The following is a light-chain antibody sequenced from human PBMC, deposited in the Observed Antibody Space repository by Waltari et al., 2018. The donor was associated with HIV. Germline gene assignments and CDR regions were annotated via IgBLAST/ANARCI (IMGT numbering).Light chain of an antibody. CDR1: RSDVGGYNY. Sequence: QSALTQPRSVSGSPGQSVTISCTETRSDVGGYNYVSWYQQHPGKAPKVMIYDVSKRTSGGPDRFSGSKSGNTASLTIAGLQAEDEADYYCCSYAGSDIGVCGGGTKLTVL. V-gene: IGLV2-11*01. J-gene: IGLJ3*02. CDR3: CSYAGSDIGV. CDR2: DVS.